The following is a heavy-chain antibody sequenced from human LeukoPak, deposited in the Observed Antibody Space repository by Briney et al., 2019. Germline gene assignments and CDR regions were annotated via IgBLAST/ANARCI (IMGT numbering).Heavy chain of an antibody. CDR2: ISAYNGNT. CDR3: AREWESTYYYDSSGYYRAFDI. Sequence: ASVKVSCKASGYTFTSYGISWVRQAPGQGLEWMGWISAYNGNTNYAQKLQGRVTMTTDTSTSTAYMELRSLRSDDTAVYYCAREWESTYYYDSSGYYRAFDIWGQGTMVTVSP. D-gene: IGHD3-22*01. V-gene: IGHV1-18*01. CDR1: GYTFTSYG. J-gene: IGHJ3*02.